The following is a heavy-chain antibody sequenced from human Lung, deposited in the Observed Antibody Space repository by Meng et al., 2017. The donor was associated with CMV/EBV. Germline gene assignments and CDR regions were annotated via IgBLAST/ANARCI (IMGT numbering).Heavy chain of an antibody. V-gene: IGHV4-4*02. J-gene: IGHJ4*02. D-gene: IGHD6-19*01. CDR3: ASFPPPGKQWLVTDY. Sequence: QVNLQGSGQGRGRPSGTLPLTCASSGGSISSSNWWSWVRQPPGKGLEWIGEIYHSGSTNYNPSLKSRVTISVDKSKNQFSLKLSSVTAADTAVYYCASFPPPGKQWLVTDYWGQGTLVTVSS. CDR2: IYHSGST. CDR1: GGSISSSNW.